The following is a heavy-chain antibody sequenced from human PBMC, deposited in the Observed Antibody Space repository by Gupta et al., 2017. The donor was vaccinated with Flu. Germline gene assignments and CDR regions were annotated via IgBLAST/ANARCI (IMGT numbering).Heavy chain of an antibody. J-gene: IGHJ6*02. CDR1: GYY. CDR3: SRDPGYYGLDV. Sequence: GYYLHWVRQAHGQGLEWLGLINFNSGATNDGNNFQGRVTMTSDTSISTVYMELSSLSSDDSAMYYCSRDPGYYGLDVWGQGTTVIVSS. V-gene: IGHV1-2*02. CDR2: INFNSGAT.